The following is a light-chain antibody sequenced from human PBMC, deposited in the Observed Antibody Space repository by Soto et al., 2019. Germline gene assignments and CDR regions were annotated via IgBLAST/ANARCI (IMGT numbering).Light chain of an antibody. CDR3: VLSSSGARV. CDR1: TGAVTSGHY. J-gene: IGLJ3*02. CDR2: DTS. V-gene: IGLV7-46*01. Sequence: QAVVTQEPSLTVSPGGTVTLTCGSSTGAVTSGHYPYWFQQKPGQAPRTLIYDTSNTHSWTPARFSGYLLGGKADLTLSGAQPEDEAEEYCVLSSSGARVLGGASKLTV.